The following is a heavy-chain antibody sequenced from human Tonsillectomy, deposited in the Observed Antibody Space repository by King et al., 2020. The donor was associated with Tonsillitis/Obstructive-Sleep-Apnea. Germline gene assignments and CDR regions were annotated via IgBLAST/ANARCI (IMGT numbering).Heavy chain of an antibody. CDR2: IKHSGST. CDR3: ARDRDTMLRVRFDP. V-gene: IGHV4-34*01. Sequence: VQLQQWGAGLLKPSETQSLTCAVYGGAFSGYYLSWIRQPPGKGLEWIWEIKHSGSTNYNPSLKSRVTISVDTSKNQFSLKLTSVTAADTAVYYCARDRDTMLRVRFDPWGQGTLVTVSS. J-gene: IGHJ5*02. CDR1: GGAFSGYY. D-gene: IGHD3-10*01.